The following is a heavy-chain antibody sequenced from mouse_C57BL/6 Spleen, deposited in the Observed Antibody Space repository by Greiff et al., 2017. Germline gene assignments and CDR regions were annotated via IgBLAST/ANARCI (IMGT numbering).Heavy chain of an antibody. CDR1: GYAFSSSW. V-gene: IGHV1-82*01. J-gene: IGHJ2*01. D-gene: IGHD2-4*01. CDR3: ARGPYDYDAY. Sequence: VQLQQSGPELVKPGASVKISCKASGYAFSSSWMNWVKQRPGKGLEWIGRIYPGDGDTNYNGKFKGKATLTADKSSSTAYMQLSSLTSEDSAVYFCARGPYDYDAYWGQGTTLTVSS. CDR2: IYPGDGDT.